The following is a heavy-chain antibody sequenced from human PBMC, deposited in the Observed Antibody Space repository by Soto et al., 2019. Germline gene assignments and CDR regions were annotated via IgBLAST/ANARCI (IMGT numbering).Heavy chain of an antibody. CDR1: GYTFTSYY. D-gene: IGHD3-22*01. Sequence: ASVKVSCKASGYTFTSYYMHWVRQAPGQGXEWMGIINPSGGSRSYAQKFQGRVTMTRDTSTSTVYMELSSLRSEDTAVYYCARDSFFPTYYYDSSGYLNWFDPWGQGALVTVSS. CDR2: INPSGGSR. J-gene: IGHJ5*02. V-gene: IGHV1-46*01. CDR3: ARDSFFPTYYYDSSGYLNWFDP.